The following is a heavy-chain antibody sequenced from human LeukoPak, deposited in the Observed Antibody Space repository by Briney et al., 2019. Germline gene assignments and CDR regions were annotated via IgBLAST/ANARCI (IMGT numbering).Heavy chain of an antibody. V-gene: IGHV4-34*01. CDR3: ARGTQYCSGGSCYYFDY. CDR1: GGSFSGYY. J-gene: IGHJ4*02. D-gene: IGHD2-15*01. CDR2: INHSGST. Sequence: PSETLSLTCAVYGGSFSGYYWRWIRQPPGKGLEWIGGINHSGSTNYNPSLKSRVTISVDTSKNQFSLKLSSVTAADTAVYYCARGTQYCSGGSCYYFDYWGQGTLVTVSS.